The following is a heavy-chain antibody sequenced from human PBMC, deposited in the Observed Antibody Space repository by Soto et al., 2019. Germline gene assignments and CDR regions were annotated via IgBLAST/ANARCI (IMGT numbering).Heavy chain of an antibody. CDR1: GFSFSDDA. CDR2: ITYDGSNK. J-gene: IGHJ6*02. D-gene: IGHD6-13*01. CDR3: ARDPSAGTSDYGMDV. Sequence: PGGSLRLSCAASGFSFSDDAMHWVRQAPGQGLEWVAVITYDGSNKYYADSVRGRFTISRDNSKSTLYLQMDSLIIDDTAVYYCARDPSAGTSDYGMDVWGQGTTVTVSS. V-gene: IGHV3-30-3*01.